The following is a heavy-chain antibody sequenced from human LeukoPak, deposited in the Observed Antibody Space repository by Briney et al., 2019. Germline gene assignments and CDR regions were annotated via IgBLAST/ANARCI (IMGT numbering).Heavy chain of an antibody. D-gene: IGHD3-3*01. J-gene: IGHJ4*02. CDR1: GFTFSSYA. CDR3: ARDPFWSGYYFPRSYFDY. CDR2: ISYDGSNK. V-gene: IGHV3-30-3*01. Sequence: GGSLRLSCAASGFTFSSYAMHWVRQAPGKGLEWVAVISYDGSNKYYADSVKGRFTISRDNSKNTLYLQMNSLRAEDTAVYYCARDPFWSGYYFPRSYFDYWGQGTLVTVSS.